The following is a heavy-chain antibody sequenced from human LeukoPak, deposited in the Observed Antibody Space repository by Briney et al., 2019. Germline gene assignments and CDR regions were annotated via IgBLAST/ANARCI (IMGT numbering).Heavy chain of an antibody. CDR1: GGSISTYY. CDR3: ARGRSCSGGSCYADY. D-gene: IGHD2-15*01. CDR2: VYYGGST. V-gene: IGHV4-59*01. Sequence: SETLSLTCTVSGGSISTYYWSWIRQPPGKGLAWIGYVYYGGSTSYSPSLKSRVTISVDTSKNQFSLKLSSVTAADTAVYYCARGRSCSGGSCYADYWGQGTLVTVSS. J-gene: IGHJ4*02.